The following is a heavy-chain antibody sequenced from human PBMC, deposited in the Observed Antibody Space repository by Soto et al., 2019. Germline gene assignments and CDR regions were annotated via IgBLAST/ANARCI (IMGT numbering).Heavy chain of an antibody. V-gene: IGHV1-18*01. J-gene: IGHJ4*02. CDR1: GYTFTSYG. Sequence: QVQLVQSGAEVKKPGASVKVSCKASGYTFTSYGISWVRQAPGQGLEWMGWISAYNGNTNYAQKLQGRGTMTTDTSTSTAYMELRSLRSDDTAVYYCARSKGALYYYGSGSYYYFDYWGQGTLVTVSS. CDR2: ISAYNGNT. CDR3: ARSKGALYYYGSGSYYYFDY. D-gene: IGHD3-10*01.